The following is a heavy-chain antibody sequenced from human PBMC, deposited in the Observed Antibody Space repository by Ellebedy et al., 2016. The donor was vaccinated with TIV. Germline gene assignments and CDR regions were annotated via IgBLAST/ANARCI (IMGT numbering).Heavy chain of an antibody. J-gene: IGHJ6*02. CDR2: ISGSSSSI. CDR3: ARAEGMDV. CDR1: GFPFSTYP. Sequence: GESLKISCAASGFPFSTYPMNWVRQAPGKGLVWVSYISGSSSSIYYADSVKGRFTISRDNAKNSLYLQLNSLRDEDSAVYSCARAEGMDVWGQGTTVTVSS. V-gene: IGHV3-48*02.